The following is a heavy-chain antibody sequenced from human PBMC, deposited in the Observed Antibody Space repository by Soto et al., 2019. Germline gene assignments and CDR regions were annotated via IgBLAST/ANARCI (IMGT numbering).Heavy chain of an antibody. Sequence: ASVKVSCKVSGYTLTELSMHWVRQAPGKGLEWMGGFDPEDGETIYAQKFQGRVTMTEDTSTDTAYMELSSLRSEDTAVYYCATATKYTFGIDYWGQGNLVTVSS. CDR2: FDPEDGET. CDR1: GYTLTELS. D-gene: IGHD2-2*02. V-gene: IGHV1-24*01. CDR3: ATATKYTFGIDY. J-gene: IGHJ4*02.